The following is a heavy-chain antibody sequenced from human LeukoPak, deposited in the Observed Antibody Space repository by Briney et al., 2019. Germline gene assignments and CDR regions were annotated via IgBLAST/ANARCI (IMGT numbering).Heavy chain of an antibody. J-gene: IGHJ4*02. CDR3: AEYRSGTMYDS. CDR2: IYAGGGT. CDR1: GGAINSGAYY. Sequence: SETLSLTCTVSGGAINSGAYYWGWIRQPPGKGLDWIGSIYAGGGTHYNPSLKGRATISLDTSKNQFSLKLSSVTAADTAVYYCAEYRSGTMYDSWGQGTLVSVSS. V-gene: IGHV4-39*07. D-gene: IGHD6-6*01.